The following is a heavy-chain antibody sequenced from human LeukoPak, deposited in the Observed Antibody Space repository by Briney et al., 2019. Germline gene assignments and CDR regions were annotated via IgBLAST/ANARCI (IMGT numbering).Heavy chain of an antibody. Sequence: GGSLRLSCAASGFTFSNYAMHWVRQAPGKGLEWVAVIWYDGSNKYYADSVKGRFTISRDNSKNTLYLQMNSLRAEDTAVYYCARDTSSGWYLTHWGQGTLVTVSP. V-gene: IGHV3-33*08. CDR1: GFTFSNYA. J-gene: IGHJ4*02. CDR2: IWYDGSNK. D-gene: IGHD6-19*01. CDR3: ARDTSSGWYLTH.